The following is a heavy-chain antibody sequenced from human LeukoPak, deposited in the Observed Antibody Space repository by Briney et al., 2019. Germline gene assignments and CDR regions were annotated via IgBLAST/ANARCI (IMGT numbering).Heavy chain of an antibody. J-gene: IGHJ4*02. V-gene: IGHV3-66*01. CDR1: GFTVSSNY. Sequence: PGGSLRLSCAASGFTVSSNYMSWVRQAPGKGLEWVSVIYSGGSTYYADSVKGRFTISRDNSKNTLYLQMNSLRAEDTAVYYCARAGIGLYYDILTGYDYWGQGTLVTVSS. CDR3: ARAGIGLYYDILTGYDY. CDR2: IYSGGST. D-gene: IGHD3-9*01.